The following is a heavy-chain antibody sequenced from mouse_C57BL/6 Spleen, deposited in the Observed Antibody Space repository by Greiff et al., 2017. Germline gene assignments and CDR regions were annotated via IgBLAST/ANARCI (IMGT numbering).Heavy chain of an antibody. CDR1: GFTFSSYG. CDR2: ISSGGSYT. Sequence: EVQVVESGGDLVKPGGSLKLSCAASGFTFSSYGMSWVRQTPDKRLEWVATISSGGSYTYYPDSVKGRFTISRDNAKNTLYLQMSSLKSEDTAMYYCARHGTSNYVGAMDYWGQGTSVTVSS. CDR3: ARHGTSNYVGAMDY. D-gene: IGHD2-5*01. J-gene: IGHJ4*01. V-gene: IGHV5-6*01.